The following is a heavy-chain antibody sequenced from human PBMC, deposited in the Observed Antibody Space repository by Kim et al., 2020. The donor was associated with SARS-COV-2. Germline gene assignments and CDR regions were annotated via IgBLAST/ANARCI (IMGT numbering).Heavy chain of an antibody. V-gene: IGHV3-49*04. CDR3: TEGRHGYNQFDY. CDR2: IRSKTYGGTA. J-gene: IGHJ4*02. CDR1: GFTFIDYS. D-gene: IGHD5-12*01. Sequence: GGSLRLSCRPSGFTFIDYSMHWVRQVPGEGLEWLGFIRSKTYGGTAEYAPSVKGRFTISRDDYQGAAYLQMNRLRTEDTAIYFCTEGRHGYNQFDYWGQGALVTVSS.